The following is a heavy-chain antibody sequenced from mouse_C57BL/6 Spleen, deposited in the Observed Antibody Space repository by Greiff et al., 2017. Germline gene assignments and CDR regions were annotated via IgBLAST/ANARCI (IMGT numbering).Heavy chain of an antibody. J-gene: IGHJ2*01. Sequence: QVQLKQPGAELVRPGTSVKLSCKASGYTFTSYWMHWVKQRPGQGLEWIGVIDPSDSYTNYNQKFKGKATLTVDTSSSTAYMQLSSLTSEDSAVYYCARWTYYFDYWGQGTTLTVSS. V-gene: IGHV1-59*01. CDR2: IDPSDSYT. CDR1: GYTFTSYW. CDR3: ARWTYYFDY.